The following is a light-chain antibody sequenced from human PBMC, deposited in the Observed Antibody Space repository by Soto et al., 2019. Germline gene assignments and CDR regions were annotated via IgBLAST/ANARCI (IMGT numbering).Light chain of an antibody. V-gene: IGKV3-20*01. CDR3: QQSYSTPRT. J-gene: IGKJ1*01. CDR2: GAS. Sequence: EIVLTQSPGTLSLSPGERATLSCRASQSVSSDFLAWYQEKPGQAPRLLIYGASNRATGIPDRFSGSGSGTDFTLTISRLEPEDFATYYCQQSYSTPRTFGQGTKVEIK. CDR1: QSVSSDF.